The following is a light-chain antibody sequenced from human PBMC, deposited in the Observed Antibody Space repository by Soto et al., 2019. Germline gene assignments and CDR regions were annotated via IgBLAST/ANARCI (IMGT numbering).Light chain of an antibody. CDR1: SRDVGGYNS. CDR3: SSYTSSMTNV. Sequence: QSALTQPASVSGSPGKSITISCTGTSRDVGGYNSVSWYQHHPGKAPKLILYAVGARPSGVSYRFSGSKSGNTASLTISGLQGADEADYFCSSYTSSMTNVFGSGTKLTVL. V-gene: IGLV2-14*03. J-gene: IGLJ1*01. CDR2: AVG.